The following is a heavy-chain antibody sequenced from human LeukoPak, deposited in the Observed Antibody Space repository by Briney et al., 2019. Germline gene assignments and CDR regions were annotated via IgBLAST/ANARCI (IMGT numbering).Heavy chain of an antibody. CDR1: GYSFTDYY. CDR2: INPKNGGT. J-gene: IGHJ5*02. D-gene: IGHD2-15*01. CDR3: ARDQYCSGGNSCQQSNWFGP. Sequence: ASVKVSCMDSGYSFTDYYIHWVRQAPGQGLEWMGWINPKNGGTNFAQTFQGRVTITRDTSISTVYMELSNLRADDTAVYYCARDQYCSGGNSCQQSNWFGPGGQGALVTVSS. V-gene: IGHV1-2*02.